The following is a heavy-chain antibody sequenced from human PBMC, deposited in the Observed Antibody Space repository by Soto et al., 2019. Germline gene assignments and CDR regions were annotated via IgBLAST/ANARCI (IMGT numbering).Heavy chain of an antibody. D-gene: IGHD3-22*01. CDR3: AKSGYSSSSGDFEDY. CDR2: IGGSGRTT. J-gene: IGHJ4*02. V-gene: IGHV3-23*01. CDR1: AFTFNNYA. Sequence: EVQLLESGGGLVKPGGSLSLSCAASAFTFNNYAMSWVRQAPGKGLEWVSGIGGSGRTTYYADSVKGRFTMSRDNTNNTLFLQMSRRGEEATAVYYGAKSGYSSSSGDFEDYVGQGTLVTVSS.